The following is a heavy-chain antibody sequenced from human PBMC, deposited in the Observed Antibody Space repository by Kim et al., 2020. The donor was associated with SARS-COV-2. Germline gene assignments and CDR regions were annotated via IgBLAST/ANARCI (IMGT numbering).Heavy chain of an antibody. J-gene: IGHJ4*02. V-gene: IGHV4-39*01. D-gene: IGHD3-3*02. CDR3: LLATKHLYYFDY. Sequence: YYTPSLTSRVTLSVDTSKNQFSLKLSSVTAADTAVYYCLLATKHLYYFDYWGQGTLVTVSS.